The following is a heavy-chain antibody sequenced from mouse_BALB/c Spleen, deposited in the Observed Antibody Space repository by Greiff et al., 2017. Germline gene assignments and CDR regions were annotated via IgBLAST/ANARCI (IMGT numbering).Heavy chain of an antibody. J-gene: IGHJ4*01. V-gene: IGHV3-2*02. CDR3: ARRGSSYYYAMDY. CDR2: ISYSGST. D-gene: IGHD1-1*01. CDR1: GYSITSYYA. Sequence: EVKLQESGPGLVKPSQSLSLTCTVTGYSITSYYAWNWIRQFPGNKLEWMGYISYSGSTSYNPSLKSRISITRDTSKNQFFLQLNSVTSEDTATYYCARRGSSYYYAMDYWGQGTSVTVSS.